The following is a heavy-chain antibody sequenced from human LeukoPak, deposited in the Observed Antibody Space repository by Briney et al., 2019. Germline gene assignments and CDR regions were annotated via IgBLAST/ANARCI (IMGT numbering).Heavy chain of an antibody. CDR1: GYTFTGYY. J-gene: IGHJ5*02. CDR3: ARAPLYSGSWFGP. CDR2: INPNSGGT. V-gene: IGHV1-2*06. D-gene: IGHD6-13*01. Sequence: ASVKVSCKASGYTFTGYYMHWVRQAPGQGLEWMGRINPNSGGTNYAQKFQGRVTMTRDTSISTAYMELSRLRSDDTAVYYCARAPLYSGSWFGPWGQGTLVTVSS.